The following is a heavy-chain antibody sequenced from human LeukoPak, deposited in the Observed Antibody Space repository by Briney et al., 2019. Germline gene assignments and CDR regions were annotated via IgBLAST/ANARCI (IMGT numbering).Heavy chain of an antibody. Sequence: PSQTLSLTCTVSGGSISSGSYYWSWIRQPAGKGLEWIGRVYTSGSTNYNPSLKSRVTISVDTSKNQFSLKLSSVTAADTAVYYCARSTRGSVDYWGQGTLVTVSS. CDR2: VYTSGST. D-gene: IGHD3-10*01. J-gene: IGHJ4*02. V-gene: IGHV4-61*02. CDR3: ARSTRGSVDY. CDR1: GGSISSGSYY.